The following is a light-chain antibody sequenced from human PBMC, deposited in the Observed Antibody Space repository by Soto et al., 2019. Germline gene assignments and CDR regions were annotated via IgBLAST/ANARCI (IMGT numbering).Light chain of an antibody. CDR1: SSDLAIYNY. Sequence: QSVLTQPASVSGSPGQSITISCTGTSSDLAIYNYVSWYQQQPGKAPKLMIYQVTNRPSGVSNRFSGSRSGNTASLTISGLQAEDEPDYYCSSYTDSSNYVFETGTKGTVL. CDR3: SSYTDSSNYV. V-gene: IGLV2-14*01. J-gene: IGLJ1*01. CDR2: QVT.